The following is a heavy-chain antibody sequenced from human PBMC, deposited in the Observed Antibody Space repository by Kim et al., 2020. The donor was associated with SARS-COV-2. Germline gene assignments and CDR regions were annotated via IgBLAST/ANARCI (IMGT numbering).Heavy chain of an antibody. D-gene: IGHD3-3*01. V-gene: IGHV1-18*01. J-gene: IGHJ6*03. CDR1: GYTFTSYG. CDR2: ISAYNGNT. CDR3: ARRGNTYYDFWSGYASPHYYYYYMDV. Sequence: ASVKVSCKASGYTFTSYGISWVRQAPGQGLEWMGWISAYNGNTNYAQKLQGRVTMTTDTSTSTAYMELRSLRSDDTAVYYCARRGNTYYDFWSGYASPHYYYYYMDVWGKGTTVTVSS.